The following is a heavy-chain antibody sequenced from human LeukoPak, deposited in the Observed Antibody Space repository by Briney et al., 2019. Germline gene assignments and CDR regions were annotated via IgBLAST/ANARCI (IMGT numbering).Heavy chain of an antibody. J-gene: IGHJ4*02. CDR2: ISYDGSNK. CDR3: ARGLDYYDSSGSY. CDR1: GFTFSSYA. V-gene: IGHV3-30*04. D-gene: IGHD3-22*01. Sequence: GGSLRLSCAASGFTFSSYAMHWVRQAPGKGLEWVAVISYDGSNKYYADSVKGRFTISRDNSKNTLHLQMNSLRAEDTAVYYCARGLDYYDSSGSYWGQGTLVTVSS.